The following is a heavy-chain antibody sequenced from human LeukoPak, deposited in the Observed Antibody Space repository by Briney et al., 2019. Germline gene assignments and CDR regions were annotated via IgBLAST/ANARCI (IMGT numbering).Heavy chain of an antibody. CDR1: GYSITSYW. CDR2: IDPSDSYT. D-gene: IGHD6-13*01. J-gene: IGHJ4*02. Sequence: GESLQISCQGSGYSITSYWISWVRQLPGKGLEWMGNIDPSDSYTNYSPSFQGHVTISADKSISTAYLQWSSLKASDTAMYYCARSQYSSTWARDPYFDYWGLGALVTVSS. V-gene: IGHV5-10-1*01. CDR3: ARSQYSSTWARDPYFDY.